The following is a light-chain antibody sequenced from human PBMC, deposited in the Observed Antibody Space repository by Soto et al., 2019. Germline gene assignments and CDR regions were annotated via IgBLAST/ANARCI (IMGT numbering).Light chain of an antibody. V-gene: IGKV4-1*01. CDR2: WAS. Sequence: DIVMTQSPDSLAVSLGERATINCKSSQSVLYSSNNKNYLAWYQQKPGQPPKLLIYWASTRESGVPDRFSGNGAGTDFPLTLSSLQAEDVAVYYCQQYYSTLWTFGQGTKVEIK. CDR3: QQYYSTLWT. J-gene: IGKJ1*01. CDR1: QSVLYSSNNKNY.